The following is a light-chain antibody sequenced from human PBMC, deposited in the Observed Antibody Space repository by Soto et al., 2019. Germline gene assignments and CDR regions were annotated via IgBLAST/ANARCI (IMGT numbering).Light chain of an antibody. V-gene: IGKV3-11*01. Sequence: EIVLTQSPATLSLSPGERATLSCRASQSVSESLAWYQQKPGQAPRLLIYDVSYRATGIPVRFSGSGSGTDFTLTISSLEPEDLAVYYCQQRSDWLPITVGQGTRLEI. CDR1: QSVSES. CDR3: QQRSDWLPIT. J-gene: IGKJ5*01. CDR2: DVS.